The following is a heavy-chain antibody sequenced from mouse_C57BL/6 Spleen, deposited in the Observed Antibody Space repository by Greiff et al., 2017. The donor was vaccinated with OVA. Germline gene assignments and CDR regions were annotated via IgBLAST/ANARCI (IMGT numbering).Heavy chain of an antibody. V-gene: IGHV14-2*01. D-gene: IGHD1-1*01. Sequence: VQLKESGAELVKPGASVKLSCTASGFNIKDYYMHWVKQRTEQGLEWIGRIDPEDGETKYAPKFQGKATITADTSSNTAYLQLSSLTSEDTAVYYCASITTVVAYYAMDYWGQGTSVTVSS. CDR1: GFNIKDYY. CDR2: IDPEDGET. CDR3: ASITTVVAYYAMDY. J-gene: IGHJ4*01.